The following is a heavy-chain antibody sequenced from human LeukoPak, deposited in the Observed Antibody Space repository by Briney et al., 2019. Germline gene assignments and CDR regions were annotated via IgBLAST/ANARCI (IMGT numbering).Heavy chain of an antibody. CDR3: AGRITMVRGGLD. CDR2: IYYSGST. V-gene: IGHV4-59*05. D-gene: IGHD3-10*01. CDR1: GGSISSYY. Sequence: SETLSLTCTVSGGSISSYYWSWIRQPPGKGLEWIGSIYYSGSTYYNPSLKSRVTISVDTSKNQFSLKLSSVTAADTAVYYCAGRITMVRGGLDWGQGTLVTVSS. J-gene: IGHJ4*02.